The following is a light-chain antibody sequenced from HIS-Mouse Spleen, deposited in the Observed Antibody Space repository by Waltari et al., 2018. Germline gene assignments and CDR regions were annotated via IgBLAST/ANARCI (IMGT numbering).Light chain of an antibody. CDR3: CSYAGSSTNWV. Sequence: QSALTQPASVSGSPGQSIPIPCTGTSSDVGSYNLVSCYQQHPGKAPKLMIYEGSKRPSGVSNRFSGSKSGNTASLTISGLQAEDEADYYCCSYAGSSTNWVFGGGTKLTVL. V-gene: IGLV2-23*01. CDR2: EGS. J-gene: IGLJ3*02. CDR1: SSDVGSYNL.